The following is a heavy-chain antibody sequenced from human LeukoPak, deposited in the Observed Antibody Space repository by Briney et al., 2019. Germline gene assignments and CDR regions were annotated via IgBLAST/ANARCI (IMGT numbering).Heavy chain of an antibody. CDR3: ARDGEGGIVVVPAAISGDDAFDI. CDR2: ISSSSSYI. Sequence: PGGSLRLSCAASGFTFSSYSMNWVRQAPGKGLEWVSSISSSSSYIYYADSVKGRFTISRDNAKNSLYLQMNSLRAEDTAVYYCARDGEGGIVVVPAAISGDDAFDIWGQGTMVTVSS. D-gene: IGHD2-2*01. J-gene: IGHJ3*02. V-gene: IGHV3-21*01. CDR1: GFTFSSYS.